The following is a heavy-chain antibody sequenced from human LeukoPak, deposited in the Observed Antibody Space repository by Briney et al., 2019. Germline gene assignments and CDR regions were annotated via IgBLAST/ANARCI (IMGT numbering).Heavy chain of an antibody. CDR2: ISNDGNTK. CDR1: GFTFNKYA. D-gene: IGHD5-12*01. Sequence: GGSLRLSCAASGFTFNKYAIHWARQAPGKGLEWVAVISNDGNTKIYANSVKGRFTISRDNSKNTLYLQLSSLRSEDTAVYYCVRYGGYLLPTTPYPRMDYFDYWGQGTLVTVSS. V-gene: IGHV3-30*04. CDR3: VRYGGYLLPTTPYPRMDYFDY. J-gene: IGHJ4*02.